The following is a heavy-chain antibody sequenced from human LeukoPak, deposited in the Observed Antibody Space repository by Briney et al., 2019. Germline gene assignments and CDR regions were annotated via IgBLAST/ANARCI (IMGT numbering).Heavy chain of an antibody. CDR1: GFTFTNYA. V-gene: IGHV3-23*01. Sequence: GGSLRLSCAASGFTFTNYAMSWVRQAPGRGLDWVSAISYNGGSTYYSDSVKGRFTISRDNSKNTIYLQMNSLRAEDTAVYYCAKPPNYGAYYYGMDVWGKGTTVTVSS. D-gene: IGHD4/OR15-4a*01. CDR2: ISYNGGST. J-gene: IGHJ6*04. CDR3: AKPPNYGAYYYGMDV.